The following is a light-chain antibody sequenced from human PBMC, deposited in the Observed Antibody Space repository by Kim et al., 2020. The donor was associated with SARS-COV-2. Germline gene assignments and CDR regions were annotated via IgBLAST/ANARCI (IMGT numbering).Light chain of an antibody. J-gene: IGKJ4*01. CDR3: QHRSNWPPLT. Sequence: EIVLTQSPATLSLSPGERATLSCRASQSVSSYLAWYQQKPRQAPRLLIYDASNRATGIPARFSGSGSGTDFTLTISSLEPEDFAVYYCQHRSNWPPLTFGGGTKVDIK. CDR1: QSVSSY. CDR2: DAS. V-gene: IGKV3-11*01.